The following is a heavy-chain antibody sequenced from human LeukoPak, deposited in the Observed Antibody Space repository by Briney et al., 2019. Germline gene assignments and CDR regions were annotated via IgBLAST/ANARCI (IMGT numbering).Heavy chain of an antibody. CDR3: ARGYAYSSGWYGY. CDR2: VHATGTT. J-gene: IGHJ4*02. V-gene: IGHV4-4*07. CDR1: GASISLYY. Sequence: SETLSLTCSVSGASISLYYWSWVRQSAGKQPEWIGRVHATGTTNYNPSLRSRVSLSVDTFKKQFSLKLNSVTAADTAVYYCARGYAYSSGWYGYWDQGTLVTVSS. D-gene: IGHD6-19*01.